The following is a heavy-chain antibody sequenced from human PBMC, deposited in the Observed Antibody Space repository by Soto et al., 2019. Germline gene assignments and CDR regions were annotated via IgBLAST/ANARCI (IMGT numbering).Heavy chain of an antibody. CDR1: GFTFSSYS. CDR3: ARTLKVADYYDSSGYPSPDAFDI. D-gene: IGHD3-22*01. Sequence: EVQLVESGGGLVKPGGSLRLSCAASGFTFSSYSMNWVRQAPGKGLEWVSSISSSSSYIYYADSVKGRFTISRDNAKNSLYLQMNSLRAEDTAVYYCARTLKVADYYDSSGYPSPDAFDIWGQGTMVTVSS. J-gene: IGHJ3*02. CDR2: ISSSSSYI. V-gene: IGHV3-21*01.